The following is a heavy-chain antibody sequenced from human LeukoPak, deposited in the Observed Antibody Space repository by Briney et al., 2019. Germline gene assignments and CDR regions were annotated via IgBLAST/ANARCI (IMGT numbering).Heavy chain of an antibody. Sequence: PGGSLRLSCAASGFTFSSYAMSWVRQAPGKGLEWVSAISGSGGSTYYADSVKGRFTISRDNSKNTLYLQMNSLRAEDTAVYYCAKLPNSLSQLAYFDYWGQGTLVTVSS. CDR3: AKLPNSLSQLAYFDY. CDR2: ISGSGGST. V-gene: IGHV3-23*01. J-gene: IGHJ4*02. D-gene: IGHD6-13*01. CDR1: GFTFSSYA.